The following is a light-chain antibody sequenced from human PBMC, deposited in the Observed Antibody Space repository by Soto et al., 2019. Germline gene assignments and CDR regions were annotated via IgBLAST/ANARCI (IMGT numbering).Light chain of an antibody. J-gene: IGKJ2*01. Sequence: DLPMTQSPSSLSASVGDRVTITCRTSQTINNYLNWYRQKPGKVPEVLIYGASSLQRGVSSRFTGSASRTYFTLTISSLQPEDFATYYCQQVYDFPHTFGQGTKVEV. CDR1: QTINNY. CDR2: GAS. CDR3: QQVYDFPHT. V-gene: IGKV1-39*01.